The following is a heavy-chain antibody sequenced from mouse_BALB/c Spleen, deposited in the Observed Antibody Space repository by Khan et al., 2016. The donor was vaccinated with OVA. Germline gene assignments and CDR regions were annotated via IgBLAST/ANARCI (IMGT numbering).Heavy chain of an antibody. J-gene: IGHJ4*01. D-gene: IGHD2-14*01. CDR3: ARGGAAYYRNDGGAMDY. CDR2: INTHSGVP. CDR1: GYTFTNAG. V-gene: IGHV9-4*02. Sequence: QIQLVQSGPELKKPGETVRISCKASGYTFTNAGMQWVQKMPGKGLKWIGWINTHSGVPKYAEDFKGRFAFSLETSASTVYLRITNLKNEDTATYCCARGGAAYYRNDGGAMDYWGQGTSVTVSS.